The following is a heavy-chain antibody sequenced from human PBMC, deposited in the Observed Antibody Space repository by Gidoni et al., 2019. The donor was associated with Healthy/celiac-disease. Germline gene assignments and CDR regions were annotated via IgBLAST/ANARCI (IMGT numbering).Heavy chain of an antibody. V-gene: IGHV3-30*18. Sequence: QVQLVESGGGVVQPGRSLRLSCAASGFTFSSYGMHWVRQAPGKGLEWVAVISYDGSNKYYADSVKGRFTISRDNSKNTLYLQMNSLRAEDTAVYYCAKDPRLVAAADYYFDYWGQGTLVTVSS. CDR1: GFTFSSYG. J-gene: IGHJ4*02. D-gene: IGHD6-13*01. CDR3: AKDPRLVAAADYYFDY. CDR2: ISYDGSNK.